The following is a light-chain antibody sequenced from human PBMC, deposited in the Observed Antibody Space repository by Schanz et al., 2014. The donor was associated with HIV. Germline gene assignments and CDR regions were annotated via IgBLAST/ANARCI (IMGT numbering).Light chain of an antibody. Sequence: QSALTQPASVSGSPGQSITISCTGTTSDVGGYDHVSWYQQHPGKAPKLMICDVDTRPSGISDRFSGSKSGNTASLTISGLRAEDESDYYCPSYTNAAPWVFGGGTKLTVL. J-gene: IGLJ3*02. V-gene: IGLV2-14*03. CDR2: DVD. CDR1: TSDVGGYDH. CDR3: PSYTNAAPWV.